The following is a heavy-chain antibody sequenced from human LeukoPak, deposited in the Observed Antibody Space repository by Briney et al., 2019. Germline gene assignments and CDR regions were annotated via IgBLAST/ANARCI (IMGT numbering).Heavy chain of an antibody. V-gene: IGHV5-51*01. CDR1: GYSFTSYW. CDR3: ARHDRGQPPRKNAFDI. D-gene: IGHD1-14*01. Sequence: GESLKISCKGSGYSFTSYWIGWVLQMPGKGLEWMVIIFPGVSDTRYSPSFQGQITIATDESISTAYLQWSSLKASDTAMYYCARHDRGQPPRKNAFDIWGQGTMVTVSS. J-gene: IGHJ3*02. CDR2: IFPGVSDT.